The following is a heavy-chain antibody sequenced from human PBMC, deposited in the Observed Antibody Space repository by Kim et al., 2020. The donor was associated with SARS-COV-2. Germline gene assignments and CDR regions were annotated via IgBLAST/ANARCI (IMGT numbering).Heavy chain of an antibody. V-gene: IGHV1-2*06. CDR2: INPNSGGT. J-gene: IGHJ5*02. D-gene: IGHD3-10*01. CDR3: ARDLGVSGWANWFDP. CDR1: GYTFTGYY. Sequence: ASVKVSCKASGYTFTGYYMHWVRQAPGQGLEWMGRINPNSGGTNYAQKFQGRVTMTRDTSISTAYMELSRLRSDDTAVYYCARDLGVSGWANWFDPWGQGTLVPVSS.